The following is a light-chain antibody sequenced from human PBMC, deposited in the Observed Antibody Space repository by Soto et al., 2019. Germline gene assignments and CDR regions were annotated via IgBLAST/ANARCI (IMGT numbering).Light chain of an antibody. CDR2: KAS. CDR3: QQYNSYSPT. Sequence: DIQMTQSPSTLSASVGGRVTITCRSSQSISSWLAWYQQKPGKAPKLLIYKASSLESGVPSRFSASGSGTEFTLTISSLQHDDFATYYCQQYNSYSPTFGQGTKVDIK. J-gene: IGKJ1*01. V-gene: IGKV1-5*03. CDR1: QSISSW.